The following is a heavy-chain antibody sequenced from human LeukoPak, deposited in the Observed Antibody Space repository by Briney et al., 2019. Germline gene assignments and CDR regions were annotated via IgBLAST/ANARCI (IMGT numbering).Heavy chain of an antibody. J-gene: IGHJ3*02. V-gene: IGHV4-39*07. Sequence: SETLSLTCTVSGGSISSSSYYWGWIRQPPGKGLEWIGRIYTSGSTNYNPSLKSRVTISVDTSKNQFSLKLSSVTAADTAVYYCARGGGATRSDIWGQGTMVTVSS. D-gene: IGHD1-26*01. CDR3: ARGGGATRSDI. CDR2: IYTSGST. CDR1: GGSISSSSYY.